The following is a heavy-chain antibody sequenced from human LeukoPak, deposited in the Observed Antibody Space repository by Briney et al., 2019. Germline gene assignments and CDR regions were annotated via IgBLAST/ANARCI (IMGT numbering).Heavy chain of an antibody. CDR1: GGSISSGDYY. CDR2: IYYSGST. D-gene: IGHD3-9*01. Sequence: SETLSLTCTVSGGSISSGDYYWSWIRQPPGKGLEWIVYIYYSGSTYYNPSLKSRVTISVDTSKNQFSLKLSSVTAADTAVYYCARVDSPGGNYYYGMDVWGQGTTVTVSS. CDR3: ARVDSPGGNYYYGMDV. V-gene: IGHV4-30-4*01. J-gene: IGHJ6*02.